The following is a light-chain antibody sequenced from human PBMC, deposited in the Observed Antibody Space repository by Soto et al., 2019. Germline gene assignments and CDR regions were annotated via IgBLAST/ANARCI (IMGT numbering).Light chain of an antibody. J-gene: IGKJ1*01. CDR1: QSVSSSY. CDR3: QQRSNWPWT. V-gene: IGKV3D-20*02. Sequence: EIVLTQSPGTLSLSPGERATLSCRASQSVSSSYLVWHQQKPGQAPRLLIYAASRRATGIPDRFSGSGSGTDFTLTISSLEPEDFAVYYCQQRSNWPWTFGQGTKVDIK. CDR2: AAS.